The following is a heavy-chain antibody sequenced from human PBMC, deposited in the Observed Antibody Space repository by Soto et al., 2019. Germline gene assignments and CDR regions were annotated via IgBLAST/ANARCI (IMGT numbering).Heavy chain of an antibody. CDR2: ISLYSDGT. Sequence: ASVKVSCKTSGYTFSNYGITWVRQAPGQPLEWLGWISLYSDGTNYAQKFQGRVSMTTDTSTTTAYMELRSLISGDTAVYYCARVVPGAEAWFGPWGQGTLVTVSS. CDR3: ARVVPGAEAWFGP. D-gene: IGHD2-2*01. CDR1: GYTFSNYG. V-gene: IGHV1-18*01. J-gene: IGHJ5*02.